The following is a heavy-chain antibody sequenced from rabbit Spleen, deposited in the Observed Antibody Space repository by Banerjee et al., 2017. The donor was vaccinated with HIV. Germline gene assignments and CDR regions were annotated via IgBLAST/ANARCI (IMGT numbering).Heavy chain of an antibody. Sequence: EESGGDLVKPEGSLTLTCKASGFSFNSAYWICWVRQAPGKGLEWIGCTYTGSSGSTYYASWAKGRFTISKTSSTTVTLQMTSLTAADTATYFCASPDSGYAYAMALWGPGTLVTVS. CDR2: TYTGSSGST. V-gene: IGHV1S45*01. D-gene: IGHD6-1*01. J-gene: IGHJ4*01. CDR1: GFSFNSAYW. CDR3: ASPDSGYAYAMAL.